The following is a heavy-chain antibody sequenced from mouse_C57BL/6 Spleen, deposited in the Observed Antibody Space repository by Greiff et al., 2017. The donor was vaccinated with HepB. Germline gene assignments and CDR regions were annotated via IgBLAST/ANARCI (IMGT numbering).Heavy chain of an antibody. CDR3: ARREEDYYDY. CDR2: IYPGDGDT. Sequence: VQLQQSGPELVKPGASVKISCKASGYAFSSSWMNWVKQRPGKGLEWIGRIYPGDGDTNYNGKFKGKATLTADKSSSTAYMQLSSLTSEESAVYFCARREEDYYDYWGQGTTLTVSS. V-gene: IGHV1-82*01. J-gene: IGHJ2*01. CDR1: GYAFSSSW.